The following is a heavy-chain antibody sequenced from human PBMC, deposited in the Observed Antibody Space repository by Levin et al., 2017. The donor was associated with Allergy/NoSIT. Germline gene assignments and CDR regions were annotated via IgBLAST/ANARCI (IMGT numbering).Heavy chain of an antibody. D-gene: IGHD2-2*02. CDR1: GFTLTTYD. V-gene: IGHV3-30*18. CDR2: ISYDGSNT. Sequence: GGSLRLSCAASGFTLTTYDIYWVRQAPGKGLEWVAVISYDGSNTYYGDSVKGRFTISRDNSKNKVYLQMNSLRAEDTAVYYCVKGPYCTTCSCYKAFDIWNQGTMVTVSA. J-gene: IGHJ3*02. CDR3: VKGPYCTTCSCYKAFDI.